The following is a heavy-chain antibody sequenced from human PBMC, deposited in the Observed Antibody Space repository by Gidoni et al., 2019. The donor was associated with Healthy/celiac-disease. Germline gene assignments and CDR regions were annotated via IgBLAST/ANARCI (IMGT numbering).Heavy chain of an antibody. CDR2: ISWNSGSI. CDR1: GFTFDDYD. D-gene: IGHD6-13*01. V-gene: IGHV3-9*01. Sequence: EVQLVESGGGLVQPGRSLRLSCAASGFTFDDYDMHCVRQAPGKGLEWVSGISWNSGSIGYADSVKGRFTISRDNAKNSLYLQMNSLRAEDTALYYCAAAGTGGDNWFDPWGQGTLVTVSS. J-gene: IGHJ5*02. CDR3: AAAGTGGDNWFDP.